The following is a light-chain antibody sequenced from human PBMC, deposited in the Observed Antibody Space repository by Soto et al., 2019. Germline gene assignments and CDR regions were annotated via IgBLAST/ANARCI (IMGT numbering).Light chain of an antibody. J-gene: IGLJ2*01. CDR1: SNDIGNYDR. CDR3: CSYVGSRFVV. Sequence: QSALTQPASVSGSPGQSITISCSGTSNDIGNYDRVSWYQQHPGKVPKLMIYEVSKRPSGVSSRFTGSNSGNTASLTISGLQADDEADYYCCSYVGSRFVVFGGGTKLTVL. CDR2: EVS. V-gene: IGLV2-23*02.